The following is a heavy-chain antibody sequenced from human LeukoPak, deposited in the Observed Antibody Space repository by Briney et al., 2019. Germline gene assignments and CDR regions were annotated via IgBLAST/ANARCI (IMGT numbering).Heavy chain of an antibody. V-gene: IGHV3-9*01. CDR1: GFTYDDYD. CDR2: ISWNSGSI. J-gene: IGHJ4*02. CDR3: AKDQAPDIVATVTFDY. Sequence: GGSLRLSCAASGFTYDDYDMHGVRQAPGKGLEGVSGISWNSGSIGYADSVKGRFTISRDNAKNYLYLQMNSLRAEDTALYYCAKDQAPDIVATVTFDYWGQGTLVTVSS. D-gene: IGHD5-12*01.